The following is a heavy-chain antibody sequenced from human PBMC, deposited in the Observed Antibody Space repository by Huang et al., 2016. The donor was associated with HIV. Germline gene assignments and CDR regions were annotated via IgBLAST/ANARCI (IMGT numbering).Heavy chain of an antibody. CDR3: ARDPKYHRIGYYRQRRGIDI. V-gene: IGHV1-18*01. J-gene: IGHJ3*02. D-gene: IGHD3-22*01. CDR2: MSASIGDT. CDR1: GYTFTSYG. Sequence: QIQLMQSGPELKQPGASVKVSCKASGYTFTSYGITWVLQAPGQGPEWTGWMSASIGDTEYAKKFQGRVTLTTDTSTNIAYMEFRSLRSDDTAKYYCARDPKYHRIGYYRQRRGIDIWGQGTMVIVSS.